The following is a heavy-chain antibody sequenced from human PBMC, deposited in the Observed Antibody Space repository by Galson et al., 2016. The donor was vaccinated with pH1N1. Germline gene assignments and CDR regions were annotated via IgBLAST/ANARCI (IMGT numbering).Heavy chain of an antibody. CDR2: IWYDGXNK. CDR1: GFTFSRYG. V-gene: IGHV3-30*18. Sequence: SLRLSCAASGFTFSRYGMHWVRQAPGKRLEWVAVIWYDGXNKYYADSVKGRFTISRDNSKNTLYLQMNSLRAEDTAMYYCAKDITMVRGASGAMDVWGQGTTVTVSS. D-gene: IGHD3-10*01. J-gene: IGHJ6*02. CDR3: AKDITMVRGASGAMDV.